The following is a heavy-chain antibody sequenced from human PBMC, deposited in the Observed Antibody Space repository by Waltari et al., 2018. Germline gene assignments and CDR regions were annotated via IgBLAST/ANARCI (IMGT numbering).Heavy chain of an antibody. CDR3: ARVGSSSFGNYFDY. CDR2: IYSGGST. V-gene: IGHV3-23*03. Sequence: EVQLLESGGRLVLPGGSLSPHCSASGFPFSRYSMHVLRRAPGEGWEWVSVIYSGGSTYYADSGKGRFTISRDNSKNTLYLQMNSLRAEDTAVYYCARVGSSSFGNYFDYWGQGTLVTVSS. J-gene: IGHJ4*02. CDR1: GFPFSRYS. D-gene: IGHD6-6*01.